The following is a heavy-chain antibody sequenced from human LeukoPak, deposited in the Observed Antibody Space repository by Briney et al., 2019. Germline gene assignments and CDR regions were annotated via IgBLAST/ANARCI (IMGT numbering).Heavy chain of an antibody. CDR3: AKSRTTVTTGFDS. J-gene: IGHJ4*02. D-gene: IGHD4-17*01. CDR1: RFTFSNYA. Sequence: GGSLRLSCAASRFTFSNYAMRWVRQAPEKGLEWILAISSSGGITKYVDSVQGRFTVSRDNSKNTLYLQMNSLRAEDTAVYYCAKSRTTVTTGFDSWGQGTLVTVSS. CDR2: ISSSGGIT. V-gene: IGHV3-23*01.